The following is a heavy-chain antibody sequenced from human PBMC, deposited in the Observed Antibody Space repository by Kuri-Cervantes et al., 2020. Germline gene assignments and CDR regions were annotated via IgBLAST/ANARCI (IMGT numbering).Heavy chain of an antibody. Sequence: ASVKVSCKASGYTFTGYYMHWVRQAPGQGLEWMGWINPNSGGTNYAQKFQGRVTMTRDTSISTAYMELSRLRSDDTAVYYCARDSRLRLGELSLFGYWGQGTLVTVSS. CDR3: ARDSRLRLGELSLFGY. CDR2: INPNSGGT. V-gene: IGHV1-2*02. J-gene: IGHJ4*02. CDR1: GYTFTGYY. D-gene: IGHD3-16*02.